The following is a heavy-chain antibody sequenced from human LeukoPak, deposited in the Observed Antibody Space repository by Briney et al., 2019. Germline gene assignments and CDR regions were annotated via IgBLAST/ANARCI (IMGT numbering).Heavy chain of an antibody. V-gene: IGHV3-48*03. J-gene: IGHJ4*02. Sequence: GGSLRLSCAASGFTFSSYEMNWVRQAPGKGLEWVSYISSSGSTTYYADSVKGRFTISRDNSKNTLYLQMNSLRAEDTAVYYCAKEKRVGVTPPYFDYWGQGTLVTVSS. CDR1: GFTFSSYE. CDR2: ISSSGSTT. CDR3: AKEKRVGVTPPYFDY. D-gene: IGHD1-26*01.